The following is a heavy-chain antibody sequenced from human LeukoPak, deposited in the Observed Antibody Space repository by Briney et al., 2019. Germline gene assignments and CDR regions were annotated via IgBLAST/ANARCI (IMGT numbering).Heavy chain of an antibody. Sequence: SETLSLTCLVCGGSISCHYWSWIRQPPGKGLEGVGYIYYSGSTNHNPSPKSRVTTSVDTAKNQFSLKLRSVTAADTAVYYCVGITMVRGVITLDYWGQGTLVTVSS. CDR3: VGITMVRGVITLDY. D-gene: IGHD3-10*01. V-gene: IGHV4-59*11. J-gene: IGHJ4*02. CDR2: IYYSGST. CDR1: GGSISCHY.